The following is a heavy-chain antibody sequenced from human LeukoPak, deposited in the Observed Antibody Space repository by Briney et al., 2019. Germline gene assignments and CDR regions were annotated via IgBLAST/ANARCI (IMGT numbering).Heavy chain of an antibody. CDR2: IYHSGST. D-gene: IGHD3-10*01. Sequence: SETLSLTCAVSGGSISSGGYSWSWIRQPPGKGLEWIGYIYHSGSTYYNPSLKSRVTISVDRSKNQFSLKLSSVTAADTAVYYCARGSSHYYGSGSHLDYWGQGTLVTVSS. CDR3: ARGSSHYYGSGSHLDY. V-gene: IGHV4-30-2*01. J-gene: IGHJ4*02. CDR1: GGSISSGGYS.